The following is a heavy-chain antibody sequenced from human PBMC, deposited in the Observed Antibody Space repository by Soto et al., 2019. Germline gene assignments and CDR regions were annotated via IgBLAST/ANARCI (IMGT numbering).Heavy chain of an antibody. Sequence: EVQLVESGGGLVQPGGSLRLSCAASGFTFSSHWMHWVRQAPGKGLVWVSRINGDGSSTTYADSVKGRFTISRDDAKSTLYLQMNSLRAEDTAVDYCARGLEEWGKPTVIWGQGTVVTVSS. D-gene: IGHD3-16*01. CDR2: INGDGSST. CDR1: GFTFSSHW. V-gene: IGHV3-74*01. CDR3: ARGLEEWGKPTVI. J-gene: IGHJ3*02.